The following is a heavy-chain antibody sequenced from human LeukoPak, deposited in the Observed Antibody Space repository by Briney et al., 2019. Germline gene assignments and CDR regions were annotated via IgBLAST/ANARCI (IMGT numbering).Heavy chain of an antibody. CDR1: GGTFSSYA. CDR2: IIPILGIA. V-gene: IGHV1-69*04. Sequence: SVKVSCKASGGTFSSYAISWVRQAPGQGLEWMGRIIPILGIANYAQKFQGRVTITADKSTSTAYMELSSLRSEDTAVYYCARGGLSPAFDIWGQGTMVTVSS. D-gene: IGHD5/OR15-5a*01. CDR3: ARGGLSPAFDI. J-gene: IGHJ3*02.